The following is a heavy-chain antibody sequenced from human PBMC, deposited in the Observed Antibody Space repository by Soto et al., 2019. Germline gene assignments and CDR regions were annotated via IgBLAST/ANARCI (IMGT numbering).Heavy chain of an antibody. V-gene: IGHV4-39*01. D-gene: IGHD3-10*01. CDR1: GASISSNNYY. Sequence: QLQLQESGPGLVMPSETLSLTCTVSGASISSNNYYWVWMRQTPGEGLEWVVSVSYSETSYYNPSLKSRISISVDTSKNPLSLRLNSVTASDTAVYYCGSKTSGRDYMDVWGEGTTVTVSS. CDR3: GSKTSGRDYMDV. J-gene: IGHJ6*03. CDR2: VSYSETS.